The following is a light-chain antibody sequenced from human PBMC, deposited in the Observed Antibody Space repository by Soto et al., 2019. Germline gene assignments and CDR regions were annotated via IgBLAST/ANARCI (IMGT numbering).Light chain of an antibody. Sequence: QSALTQPASVSGSPGQSITISCTGTSSDVGGYNFVSWYQQHPGKAPKFIIYDVRNRPSGVSNRFSGSRSGNTASLTISGLQAEDEADYYGSSYTSSSTVIFGGGTKLTGL. CDR1: SSDVGGYNF. V-gene: IGLV2-14*03. J-gene: IGLJ2*01. CDR2: DVR. CDR3: SSYTSSSTVI.